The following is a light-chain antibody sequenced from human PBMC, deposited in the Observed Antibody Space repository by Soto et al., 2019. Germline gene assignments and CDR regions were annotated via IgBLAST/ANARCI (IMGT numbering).Light chain of an antibody. CDR1: QSVTDF. CDR3: QHYGGSPYT. CDR2: GAS. J-gene: IGKJ2*01. V-gene: IGKV3-20*01. Sequence: EIVLTQSPVTLSLSPGERATLSCRASQSVTDFLAWYQQKPGQAPRLLIYGASSRAAGIPDRFSGSGSGTDFTLTISRLEPEDFAVYYCQHYGGSPYTLGQGTKVEIK.